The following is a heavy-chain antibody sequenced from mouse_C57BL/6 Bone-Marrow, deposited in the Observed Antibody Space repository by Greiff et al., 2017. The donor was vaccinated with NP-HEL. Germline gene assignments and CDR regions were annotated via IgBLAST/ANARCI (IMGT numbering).Heavy chain of an antibody. D-gene: IGHD1-1*01. J-gene: IGHJ2*01. CDR3: TVYYGSIYYVDY. V-gene: IGHV5-9-1*02. CDR1: GFTFSSYA. Sequence: EVMLVESGEGLVKPGGSLKLSCAASGFTFSSYAMSWVRQTPEKRLEWVAYISSGGDYIYYADTVKGRFTISRDNARNTLYLQMSSLKSEDTAMYYCTVYYGSIYYVDYWGQGTTLTVSS. CDR2: ISSGGDYI.